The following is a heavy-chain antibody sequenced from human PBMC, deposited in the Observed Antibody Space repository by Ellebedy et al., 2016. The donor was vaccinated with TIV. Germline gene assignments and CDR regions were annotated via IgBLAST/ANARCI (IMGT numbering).Heavy chain of an antibody. Sequence: MPSETLSLTCTVSGGSISSSNYYWSWIRQPPGKGLEWIGYIYYSGSTNYNPSLKSRVTISVDTSKNQFSLKLSSVTAADTAVYYCARRVATTESDAFDIWGQGTMVTVSS. J-gene: IGHJ3*02. D-gene: IGHD5-24*01. V-gene: IGHV4-61*05. CDR1: GGSISSSNYY. CDR2: IYYSGST. CDR3: ARRVATTESDAFDI.